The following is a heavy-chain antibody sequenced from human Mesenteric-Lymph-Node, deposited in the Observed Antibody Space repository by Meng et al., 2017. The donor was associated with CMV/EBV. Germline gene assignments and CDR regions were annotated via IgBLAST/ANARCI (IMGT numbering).Heavy chain of an antibody. CDR2: ISGSGGST. V-gene: IGHV3-23*01. D-gene: IGHD3-3*01. Sequence: GGSLRLSCAASGFTFSSYAMSWVRQAPGKGLEWVSAISGSGGSTYYADSVKGRFTISRDNSKNTLYLQMNSLRAEDTAVYYCAKDVRDDFWSGSIPPGGGMDVWGQGTTVTVSS. J-gene: IGHJ6*02. CDR3: AKDVRDDFWSGSIPPGGGMDV. CDR1: GFTFSSYA.